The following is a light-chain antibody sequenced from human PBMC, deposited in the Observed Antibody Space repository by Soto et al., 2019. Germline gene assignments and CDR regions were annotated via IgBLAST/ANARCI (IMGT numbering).Light chain of an antibody. CDR2: AAS. CDR1: QSISSF. J-gene: IGKJ1*01. CDR3: QQSFSTPPT. V-gene: IGKV1-39*01. Sequence: DIQMTQSPSSLSASVGDRVTITCRASQSISSFLTWYQQKAGEAPKLLIYAASSLQSGVPSRFSGSGSGTDFTLTISSLQPEDFASYYCQQSFSTPPTFGQGTKVEIK.